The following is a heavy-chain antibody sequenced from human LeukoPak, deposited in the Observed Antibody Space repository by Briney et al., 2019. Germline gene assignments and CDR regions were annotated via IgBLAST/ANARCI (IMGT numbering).Heavy chain of an antibody. Sequence: SETLSLTCTVSGGSMSPYHWGWIRQPPGKGLEWTGYIYYSGSTNYNPSLKSRVTISVDTSKNQFSLKLSSVTAADTAVYYCARSLYGSGIFYFDYWGQGTLVTVSS. J-gene: IGHJ4*02. CDR2: IYYSGST. CDR1: GGSMSPYH. CDR3: ARSLYGSGIFYFDY. D-gene: IGHD3-10*01. V-gene: IGHV4-59*01.